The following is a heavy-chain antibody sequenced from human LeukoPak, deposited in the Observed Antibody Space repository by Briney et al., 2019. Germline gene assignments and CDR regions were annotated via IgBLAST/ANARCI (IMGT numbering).Heavy chain of an antibody. J-gene: IGHJ5*02. CDR1: GFTFDDYG. CDR2: INWNGGRT. V-gene: IGHV3-20*04. CDR3: ARDPLIAAGGVNWFDP. D-gene: IGHD6-13*01. Sequence: GGSLRLSCAASGFTFDDYGMSWVRQAPGKGPEWVSGINWNGGRTGYADSVKGRFTISRDNAKNSLYLQMSSLGAEDTAFYYCARDPLIAAGGVNWFDPWGQGTLVTVSP.